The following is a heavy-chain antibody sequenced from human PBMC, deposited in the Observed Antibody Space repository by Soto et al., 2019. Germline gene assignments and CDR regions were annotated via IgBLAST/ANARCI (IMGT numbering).Heavy chain of an antibody. V-gene: IGHV4-31*03. J-gene: IGHJ5*02. CDR3: ARREAYGSEGYCRFHP. Sequence: QVQLQESGPGVVKPSESLSLTCIVSGGSISTGGFYWSWIRQFPGKGLAWIGQIYYSGSTFYNPSLQRRVIISLDLSENRFSLHLSCVTVADTAVYYCARREAYGSEGYCRFHPRGQGPGVTVSS. CDR2: IYYSGST. CDR1: GGSISTGGFY. D-gene: IGHD3-10*01.